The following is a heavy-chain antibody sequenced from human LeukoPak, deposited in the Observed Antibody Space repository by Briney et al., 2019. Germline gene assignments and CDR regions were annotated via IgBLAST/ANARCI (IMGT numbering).Heavy chain of an antibody. J-gene: IGHJ6*02. CDR1: ELTVSSNC. V-gene: IGHV3-53*01. CDR3: ARDCSGGSCSYGMDV. D-gene: IGHD2-15*01. CDR2: IYSDGST. Sequence: PGGSLRLSCVASELTVSSNCMSWVRQAPGKGLEWVSVIYSDGSTYYSDSVKGRFTISRDNSKNILYLQMNSLRAEDTAVYYCARDCSGGSCSYGMDVWGQGTTVTVSS.